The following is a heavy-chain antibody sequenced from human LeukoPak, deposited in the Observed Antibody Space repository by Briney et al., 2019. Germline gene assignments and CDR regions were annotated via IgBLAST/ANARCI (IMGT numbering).Heavy chain of an antibody. CDR2: IYYSGSA. CDR3: ARGSSGWRDFDY. Sequence: PSQTLSLTCTVSGDSISSAGYYWSWIRQHPGKGLEWIGYIYYSGSAYYNPSLKSRVTISLDTSKNQFSLKVSSVTAADTAVYYCARGSSGWRDFDYWGQGTLVTVSS. CDR1: GDSISSAGYY. D-gene: IGHD6-19*01. J-gene: IGHJ4*02. V-gene: IGHV4-31*03.